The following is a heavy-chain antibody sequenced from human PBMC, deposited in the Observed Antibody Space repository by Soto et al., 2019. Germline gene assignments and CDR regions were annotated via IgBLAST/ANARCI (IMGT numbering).Heavy chain of an antibody. D-gene: IGHD6-13*01. CDR1: GFTFSSYG. CDR3: ARDRGWGQQLARGDAFDI. CDR2: IWYDGSNK. J-gene: IGHJ3*02. Sequence: PGGSLRLSCAASGFTFSSYGMHWVRQAPGKGLEWVAVIWYDGSNKYYADSVKGRFTISRDTSKTTLYLQMTSLRAEDTAVYYCARDRGWGQQLARGDAFDIWGQGTMVTVSS. V-gene: IGHV3-33*01.